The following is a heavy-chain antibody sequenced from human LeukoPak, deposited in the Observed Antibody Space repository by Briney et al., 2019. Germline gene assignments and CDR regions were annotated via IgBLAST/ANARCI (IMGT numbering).Heavy chain of an antibody. Sequence: GRSLRLSCAASGFTFDDYAMHWVRQAPGNGLEWVSGISWNSGSIVYADSVKGRFTIYRDNAKNSLYLQMNSLRAEDTALYYCAKAPRGSSWYMAAFDIWGQGTMVTVSS. CDR1: GFTFDDYA. CDR3: AKAPRGSSWYMAAFDI. J-gene: IGHJ3*02. D-gene: IGHD6-13*01. CDR2: ISWNSGSI. V-gene: IGHV3-9*01.